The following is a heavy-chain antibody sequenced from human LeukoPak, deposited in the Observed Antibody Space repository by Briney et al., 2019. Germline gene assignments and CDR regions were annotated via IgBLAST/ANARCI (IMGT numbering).Heavy chain of an antibody. CDR2: IKRDGSER. J-gene: IGHJ1*01. CDR3: ARGEYYYDGGY. CDR1: GLXFSSFW. V-gene: IGHV3-7*04. D-gene: IGHD3-22*01. Sequence: GGSLRLSCAASGLXFSSFWISWVRQAPGKGQEWVANIKRDGSERYYVDSVKGRFTISRDNAKNSLYLQMNSLRVEDTAVYYCARGEYYYDGGYWGQGTLVTVSS.